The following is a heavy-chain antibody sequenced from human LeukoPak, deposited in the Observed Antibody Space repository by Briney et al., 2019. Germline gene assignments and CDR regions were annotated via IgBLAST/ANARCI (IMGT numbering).Heavy chain of an antibody. Sequence: GGSLRLSCTFSGFTFIAYHMHWVRQAPGKGLDWVAVVPHDGASSSYAPSVKGRFTISRDNSKTTVVLQMNSLSVDDTAMYYCARQSLAASGLDYWGQGMLVTVSS. CDR2: VPHDGASS. CDR1: GFTFIAYH. V-gene: IGHV3-30*04. CDR3: ARQSLAASGLDY. D-gene: IGHD6-13*01. J-gene: IGHJ4*02.